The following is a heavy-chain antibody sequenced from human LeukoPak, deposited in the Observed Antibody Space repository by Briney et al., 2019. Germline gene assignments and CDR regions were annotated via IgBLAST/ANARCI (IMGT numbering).Heavy chain of an antibody. CDR2: IYYSGST. V-gene: IGHV4-30-4*01. CDR1: GGSFSGYY. J-gene: IGHJ4*02. Sequence: PSETLSLTCAVYGGSFSGYYWSWIRQPPGKGLEWIGYIYYSGSTYYNPSLKSRVTISVDTSKNQFSLKLSSVTAADTAVYYCARVRDCSGGSCALPFDYWGQGTLVTVSS. D-gene: IGHD2-15*01. CDR3: ARVRDCSGGSCALPFDY.